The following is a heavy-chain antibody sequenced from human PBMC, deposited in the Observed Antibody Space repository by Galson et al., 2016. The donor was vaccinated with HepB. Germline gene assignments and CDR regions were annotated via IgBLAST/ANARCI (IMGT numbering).Heavy chain of an antibody. CDR1: GFTFRNYA. CDR2: ISGSGGIT. D-gene: IGHD6-19*01. CDR3: ARSLASVAGPSNAFGI. J-gene: IGHJ3*02. V-gene: IGHV3-23*01. Sequence: SLRLSCAASGFTFRNYAMAWVRQVPGKGLEWVSAISGSGGITDYGDSVKGQFAISRDNSKNTMYLHMNSLRVGDTALYYCARSLASVAGPSNAFGIWGQGTMVTVSS.